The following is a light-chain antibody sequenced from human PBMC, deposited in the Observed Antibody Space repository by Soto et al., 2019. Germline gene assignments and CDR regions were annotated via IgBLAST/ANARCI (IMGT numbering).Light chain of an antibody. Sequence: QSALTQPASVSGSPGQSITISCTGTSSDVGGYNYVSWYQQHPGKAPKLMSYDVSNRPSGVSNRFSGSKSGNTASLTISGLQAEDEADYYCSSYTSSSTLRVFGTGTKLTVL. V-gene: IGLV2-14*01. CDR3: SSYTSSSTLRV. CDR1: SSDVGGYNY. J-gene: IGLJ1*01. CDR2: DVS.